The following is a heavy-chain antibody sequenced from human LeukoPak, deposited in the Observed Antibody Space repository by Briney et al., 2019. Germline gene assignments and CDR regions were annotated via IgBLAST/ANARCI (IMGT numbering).Heavy chain of an antibody. CDR3: AKGLALVAKSGPFDY. V-gene: IGHV3-43*01. Sequence: GGSLRLPCAASGFTFDEYNMHWVRHAPGKGLEGVSLISWDGGSTYYADSVEGRYTISRDNSKNSLYLQMNSLRTEDTALYYCAKGLALVAKSGPFDYWGQGTLVTVSS. D-gene: IGHD5-12*01. J-gene: IGHJ4*02. CDR2: ISWDGGST. CDR1: GFTFDEYN.